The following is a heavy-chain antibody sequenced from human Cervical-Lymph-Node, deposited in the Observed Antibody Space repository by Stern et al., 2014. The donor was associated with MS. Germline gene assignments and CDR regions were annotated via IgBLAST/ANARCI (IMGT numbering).Heavy chain of an antibody. CDR1: GGTFKSYA. V-gene: IGHV1-69*01. D-gene: IGHD2-15*01. CDR2: IITIFGST. CDR3: ARDRGSCSGGSCYSDDWFDP. Sequence: VQLVESGAEVKKPGSSVKVSCKASGGTFKSYAFTWVLQAPGQGLEWMGGIITIFGSTDFALKFQGRVTITANESTSTVYLQLSSLKSEDTAVYYCARDRGSCSGGSCYSDDWFDPWGQGTLVTVSS. J-gene: IGHJ5*02.